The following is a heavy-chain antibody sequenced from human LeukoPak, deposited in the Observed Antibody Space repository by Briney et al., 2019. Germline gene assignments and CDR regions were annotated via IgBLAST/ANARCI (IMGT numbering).Heavy chain of an antibody. CDR2: IYHSGST. CDR3: ARGFDY. J-gene: IGHJ4*02. V-gene: IGHV4-4*02. Sequence: GSLRLSCAASGFTFSSYGMHWVRQPPGKGLEWIGEIYHSGSTNYNPSLKSRVTILVDKSKNQFSLKLSSVTAADTAVYYCARGFDYWGQGTLVTVSS. CDR1: GFTFSSYG.